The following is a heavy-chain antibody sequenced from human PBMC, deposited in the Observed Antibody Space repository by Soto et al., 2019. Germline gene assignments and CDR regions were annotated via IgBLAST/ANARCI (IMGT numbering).Heavy chain of an antibody. CDR3: ANEVILSGVVATTYYYGMYV. Sequence: GGSLRLSCAASGFTFSSYAMSWVRQAPGKGLEWASAISGSGGSTYYADSVKGRFTISRDNSKNTLYLQMNSLRAEDTAVYYCANEVILSGVVATTYYYGMYVWGRGTTVTVSS. CDR1: GFTFSSYA. J-gene: IGHJ6*02. V-gene: IGHV3-23*01. D-gene: IGHD3-22*01. CDR2: ISGSGGST.